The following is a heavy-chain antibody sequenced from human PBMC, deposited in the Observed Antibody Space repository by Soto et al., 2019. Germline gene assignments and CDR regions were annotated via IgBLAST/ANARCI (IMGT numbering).Heavy chain of an antibody. J-gene: IGHJ6*02. D-gene: IGHD2-15*01. CDR2: IIALVGTA. Sequence: SVKVSCKASGGTFSSYAISGVRQAPGRGLEGMGGIIALVGTANYDKNFQGRVKSTADNSTSTAYIDLRSQRSEDRAVYYCASDQTVADYYYAMDVWGQGTTVTVSS. CDR1: GGTFSSYA. V-gene: IGHV1-69*06. CDR3: ASDQTVADYYYAMDV.